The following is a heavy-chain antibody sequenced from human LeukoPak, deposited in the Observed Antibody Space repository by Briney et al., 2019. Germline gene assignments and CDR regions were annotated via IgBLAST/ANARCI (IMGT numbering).Heavy chain of an antibody. J-gene: IGHJ4*02. V-gene: IGHV3-66*03. CDR1: GFTVGYNY. CDR2: IYNSGST. Sequence: GGSLRLSCAASGFTVGYNYMTWVRQAPGKGLEWVAAIYNSGSTYYADSVKGRFTISRDNSKNTLYLQMNSLRAEDTAVYYCAKEPARLTLPAATPANAYWGQGTLVTVSS. D-gene: IGHD2-2*02. CDR3: AKEPARLTLPAATPANAY.